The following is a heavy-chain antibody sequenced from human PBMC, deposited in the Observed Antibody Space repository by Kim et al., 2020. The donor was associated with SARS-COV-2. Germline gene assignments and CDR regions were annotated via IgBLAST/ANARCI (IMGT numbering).Heavy chain of an antibody. J-gene: IGHJ4*02. V-gene: IGHV3-30*02. D-gene: IGHD2-8*01. CDR3: AKDGSPLGYCTNGVCYPDDY. Sequence: RVTISRDHSKNTLYLQMNSLRAEDTAVYYCAKDGSPLGYCTNGVCYPDDYWGQGTLVTVSS.